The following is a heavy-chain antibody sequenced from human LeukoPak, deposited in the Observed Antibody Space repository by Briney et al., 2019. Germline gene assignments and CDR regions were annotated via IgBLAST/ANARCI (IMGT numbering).Heavy chain of an antibody. J-gene: IGHJ4*02. D-gene: IGHD3-22*01. Sequence: GGSLRLSCAASGFTFSRYWMSWVRQAPRKGLEWVANIKQDGSEKYYVDSVKGRFTISRDNAKNSLYLQMNYLRAEDTAVYYCARDKGDYDTSGSLFVFGGQGTLVIVSS. V-gene: IGHV3-7*03. CDR2: IKQDGSEK. CDR3: ARDKGDYDTSGSLFVF. CDR1: GFTFSRYW.